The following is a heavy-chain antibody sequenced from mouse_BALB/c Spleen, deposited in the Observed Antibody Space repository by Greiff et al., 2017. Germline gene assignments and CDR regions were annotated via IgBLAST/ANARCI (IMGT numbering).Heavy chain of an antibody. J-gene: IGHJ3*01. CDR3: ARTGDFAWFAY. Sequence: QVQLQQSGAELVRPGTSVKVSCKASGYAFTNYLIEWVKQRPGQGLEWIGVINPGSGGTNYNEKFKGKATLTADKSSSTAYMQLSSLTSDDSAVLFCARTGDFAWFAYWGQGTLVTVSA. CDR1: GYAFTNYL. V-gene: IGHV1-54*01. CDR2: INPGSGGT.